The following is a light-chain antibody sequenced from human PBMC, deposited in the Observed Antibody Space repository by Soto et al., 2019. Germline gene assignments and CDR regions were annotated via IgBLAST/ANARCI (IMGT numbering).Light chain of an antibody. CDR3: QSYDSSLSGWV. V-gene: IGLV1-40*01. J-gene: IGLJ3*02. Sequence: QSVLTQPPSVSGAPGQRVTISCTESSSNIGAGYDVHWYQQLPGTAPKLLIYGNSNRPSGVPDRFSGSKSGTSASLAITGLQDEDEADYYCQSYDSSLSGWVFGGGPKLTVL. CDR2: GNS. CDR1: SSNIGAGYD.